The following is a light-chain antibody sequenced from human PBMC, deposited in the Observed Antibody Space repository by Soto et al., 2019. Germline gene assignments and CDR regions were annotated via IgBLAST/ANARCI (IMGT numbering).Light chain of an antibody. Sequence: QSALTQPPSASGSPGQSVTISCSGTSSDVGGYDYVSWYQQHPGKAPKLMIYEVSKRPSGVTDRFFGSKSGNTASLTVSGLQADDESDYYCSSYAGSNNFVVFGGGTKLTVL. V-gene: IGLV2-8*01. CDR2: EVS. CDR1: SSDVGGYDY. J-gene: IGLJ2*01. CDR3: SSYAGSNNFVV.